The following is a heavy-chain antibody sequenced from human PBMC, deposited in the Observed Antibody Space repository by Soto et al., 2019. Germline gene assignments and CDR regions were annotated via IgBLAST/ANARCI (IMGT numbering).Heavy chain of an antibody. CDR2: ISGYNANT. Sequence: QVQLVQSGAEVKKPGASVKVSCKASGYSFTRYGISWVRQAPGQGLEWMGWISGYNANTNYPENLQGRVTMTTDTSTSTAYMEVSNLISDDTAVYYCARMGDLPYYYYGLDVWGQGTTVTVSS. CDR3: ARMGDLPYYYYGLDV. V-gene: IGHV1-18*01. J-gene: IGHJ6*02. D-gene: IGHD3-16*01. CDR1: GYSFTRYG.